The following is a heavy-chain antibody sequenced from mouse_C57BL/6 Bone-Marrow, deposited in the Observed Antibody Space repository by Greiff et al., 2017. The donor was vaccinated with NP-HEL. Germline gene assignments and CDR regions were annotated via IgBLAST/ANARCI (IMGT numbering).Heavy chain of an antibody. Sequence: QVQLQQSGAELVRPGTSVKLSCKASGYTFTSYWMHWVKQRPGQGLEWIGVIDPSDSYTNYNHKFKGKATLTVDTSSSTAYMQLSSLTSEDSAVYYCARNDYDWGWFAYWGQGTLVTVSA. V-gene: IGHV1-59*01. J-gene: IGHJ3*01. CDR1: GYTFTSYW. CDR2: IDPSDSYT. D-gene: IGHD2-4*01. CDR3: ARNDYDWGWFAY.